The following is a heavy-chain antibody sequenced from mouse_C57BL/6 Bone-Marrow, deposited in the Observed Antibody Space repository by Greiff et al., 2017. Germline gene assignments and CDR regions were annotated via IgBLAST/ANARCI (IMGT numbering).Heavy chain of an antibody. CDR1: EYEIPSHD. D-gene: IGHD2-3*01. Sequence: EVKLMESGGGLVQPGESLKLSCESNEYEIPSHDMSWVRKTPEKRLELVAAINSDGGSTYYPATMERRFIISRDNTKKTLYLQMSSLRSDNTALYYCARHADGYYAWFAYWGQGTLVTVSA. CDR2: INSDGGST. CDR3: ARHADGYYAWFAY. J-gene: IGHJ3*01. V-gene: IGHV5-2*01.